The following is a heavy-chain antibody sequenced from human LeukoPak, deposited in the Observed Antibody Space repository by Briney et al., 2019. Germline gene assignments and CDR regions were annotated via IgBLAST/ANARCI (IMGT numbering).Heavy chain of an antibody. CDR1: GFTFSSYS. D-gene: IGHD3-10*01. CDR2: ISSGSSTI. V-gene: IGHV3-48*04. CDR3: ASRSYESGSYFKRD. Sequence: PGGSLRLSCAASGFTFSSYSMNWVRQAPGKGLEWVSYISSGSSTIYYADSVKGRFTISRDNAKKSLYLLMNNLTAEDTAVYYCASRSYESGSYFKRDWGQGTLVTVSS. J-gene: IGHJ4*02.